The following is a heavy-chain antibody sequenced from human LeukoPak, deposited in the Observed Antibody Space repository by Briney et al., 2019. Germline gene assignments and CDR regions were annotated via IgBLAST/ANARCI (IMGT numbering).Heavy chain of an antibody. CDR1: GFTFSSYA. J-gene: IGHJ4*02. CDR2: IASAAHGGTT. Sequence: GGSLRLSCAASGFTFSSYAMSWVRQAPGKGLEWVARIASAAHGGTTDYAAPVKGRFTISRDDSKDTLYLQMDSLQTEDTAVYYCSEGLDYWGQGTLVTVSS. V-gene: IGHV3-15*04. CDR3: SEGLDY.